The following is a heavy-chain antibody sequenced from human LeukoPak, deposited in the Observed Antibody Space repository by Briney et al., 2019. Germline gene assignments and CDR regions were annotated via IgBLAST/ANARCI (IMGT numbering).Heavy chain of an antibody. Sequence: GGSLRLSCAASGFTFSDYWMTWVRQAPGKGLEWVANIKQDSTATFYGASVKGRFTISRDNSKNSLYLPMNSLRAEDTAVYYCARSGRGVDSFYFYMDVWGKGTTVTVSS. CDR2: IKQDSTAT. V-gene: IGHV3-7*01. D-gene: IGHD3-10*01. J-gene: IGHJ6*03. CDR1: GFTFSDYW. CDR3: ARSGRGVDSFYFYMDV.